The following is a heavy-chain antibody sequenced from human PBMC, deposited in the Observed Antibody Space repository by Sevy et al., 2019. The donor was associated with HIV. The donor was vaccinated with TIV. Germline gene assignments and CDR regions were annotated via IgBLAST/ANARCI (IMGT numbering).Heavy chain of an antibody. V-gene: IGHV3-23*01. CDR2: ISDRGGST. CDR3: ARRPYYYDSRGYYEIAPGAFDI. J-gene: IGHJ3*02. Sequence: GGSLRLSCAASGFEFRSYAMSWVRQAPGKGLEWVSGISDRGGSTYDADSVKGRFTISRDKSKNTVFLQMNSLRVEDTAVYYCARRPYYYDSRGYYEIAPGAFDIWGQGTMVTVSS. D-gene: IGHD3-22*01. CDR1: GFEFRSYA.